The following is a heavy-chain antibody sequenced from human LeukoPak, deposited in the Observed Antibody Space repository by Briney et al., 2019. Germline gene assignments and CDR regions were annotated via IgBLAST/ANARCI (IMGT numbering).Heavy chain of an antibody. J-gene: IGHJ3*02. CDR3: ARYDYVWAFDI. V-gene: IGHV4-30-4*01. CDR2: IYYSGST. CDR1: GGSISRGDYY. Sequence: SETLSLTCTVSGGSISRGDYYWSWIRQPPGKGLEWIGYIYYSGSTYYNPSLKSRVTISVDTSKNQFSLKLSSVTAADTAVYYCARYDYVWAFDIWGQGTIVTVSS. D-gene: IGHD3-16*01.